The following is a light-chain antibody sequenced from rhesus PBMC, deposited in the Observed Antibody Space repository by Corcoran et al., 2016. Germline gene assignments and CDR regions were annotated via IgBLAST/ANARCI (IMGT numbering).Light chain of an antibody. CDR1: QGISNW. CDR3: QQHDTSPYS. V-gene: IGKV1-69*01. CDR2: RAS. Sequence: DIQMTQSPSSLSASVGDRVTITCRASQGISNWLAWYQQKTGKAPKFLIYRASNLETGVPSRLRGSGSGTDFTLTISSLQPEDIGTYYCQQHDTSPYSFGQGTKVEIK. J-gene: IGKJ2*01.